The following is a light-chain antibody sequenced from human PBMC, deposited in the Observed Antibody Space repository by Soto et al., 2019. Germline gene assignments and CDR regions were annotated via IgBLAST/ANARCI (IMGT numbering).Light chain of an antibody. Sequence: EIVLTQSPGTLSLSPGERATLSCRASQSVSSNFLAWYQQKPGQAPRLLIYGASTRATGFPDRFSGSGSGTDFTLTISRLEPEDFAVYYCQQYVSSPRTFGQGTKVEIK. CDR2: GAS. J-gene: IGKJ1*01. CDR3: QQYVSSPRT. V-gene: IGKV3-20*01. CDR1: QSVSSNF.